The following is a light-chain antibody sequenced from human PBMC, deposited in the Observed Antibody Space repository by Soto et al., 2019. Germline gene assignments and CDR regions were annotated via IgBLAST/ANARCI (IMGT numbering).Light chain of an antibody. Sequence: DIQMTQSPSSLSASVGDRVTVTCRASQSIATYLNWYQQRPGKAPKLLISAASNLQSGVPSRFSGSGSGTDFTLTISSLQPEDFPSYYCQQSFSNPYTFGQGTEVEIK. CDR2: AAS. J-gene: IGKJ2*01. V-gene: IGKV1-39*01. CDR1: QSIATY. CDR3: QQSFSNPYT.